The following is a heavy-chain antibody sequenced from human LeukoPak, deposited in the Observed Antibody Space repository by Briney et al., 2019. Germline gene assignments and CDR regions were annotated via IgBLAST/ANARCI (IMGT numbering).Heavy chain of an antibody. D-gene: IGHD6-19*01. Sequence: ASVKVSCKASGYTFTGYYMHWVRQAPGQGLEWMGWINPNSGGTNYAQKFQGRVTMTRDTSIITAYMELSRLRSDDTAVYYCARGVAGSYYYYYMDVWGKGTTVTISS. CDR2: INPNSGGT. CDR1: GYTFTGYY. V-gene: IGHV1-2*02. CDR3: ARGVAGSYYYYYMDV. J-gene: IGHJ6*03.